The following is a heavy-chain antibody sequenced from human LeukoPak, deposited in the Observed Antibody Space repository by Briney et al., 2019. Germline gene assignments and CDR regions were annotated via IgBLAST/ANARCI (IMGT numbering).Heavy chain of an antibody. D-gene: IGHD3-22*01. Sequence: SQTLSLTCTVSGGSISSGDYYWSWLRQPPGKGLEWIGYMYYSGSTYYNPSLKSRATISVDTSKNQFSLKLSSVTAADTAVYYCARPYYYDSRIDPWGQGTLVTVSS. CDR2: MYYSGST. CDR3: ARPYYYDSRIDP. V-gene: IGHV4-30-4*01. J-gene: IGHJ5*02. CDR1: GGSISSGDYY.